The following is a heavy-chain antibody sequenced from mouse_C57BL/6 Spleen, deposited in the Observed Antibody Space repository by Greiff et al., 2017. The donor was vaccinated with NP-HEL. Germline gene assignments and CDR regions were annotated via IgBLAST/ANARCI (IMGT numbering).Heavy chain of an antibody. Sequence: EVNVVESGEGLVKPGGSLKLSCAASGFTFSSYAMSWVRQTPEKRLEWVAYISSGGDYIYYADTVKGRFTISRDNARNTLYLQMSSLKSEDTAMYYCTRDYDGYAMDYWGQGTSVTVSS. J-gene: IGHJ4*01. CDR3: TRDYDGYAMDY. CDR1: GFTFSSYA. D-gene: IGHD2-4*01. V-gene: IGHV5-9-1*02. CDR2: ISSGGDYI.